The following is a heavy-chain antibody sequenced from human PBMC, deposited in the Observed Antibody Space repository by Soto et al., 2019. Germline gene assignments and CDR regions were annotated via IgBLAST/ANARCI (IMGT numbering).Heavy chain of an antibody. D-gene: IGHD1-1*01. CDR1: GVSISSGGSS. CDR2: IYHSGST. Sequence: SDTLSLTCAVSGVSISSGGSSGNCIRQPPGKGLEWIGYIYHSGSTLYNPSLKSRVTISVDKSKNQFSLKLSSVTAADTAVYYCARDQLEGNWFDPWGQGTLVTVS. CDR3: ARDQLEGNWFDP. V-gene: IGHV4-30-2*01. J-gene: IGHJ5*02.